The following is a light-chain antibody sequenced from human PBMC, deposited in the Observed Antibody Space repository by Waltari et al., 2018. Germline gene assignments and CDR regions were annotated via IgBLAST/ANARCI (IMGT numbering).Light chain of an antibody. CDR1: KLGDKY. V-gene: IGLV3-1*01. Sequence: SYELTQPPSVSVSPGQTASITCSGDKLGDKYVCWYQQKPGQSPVLVIHQGTKRPSGSPERISGSNSGNTATLTISGTQAMDEADYYCKAWDSTSVVFGGGTKLSVL. CDR3: KAWDSTSVV. J-gene: IGLJ2*01. CDR2: QGT.